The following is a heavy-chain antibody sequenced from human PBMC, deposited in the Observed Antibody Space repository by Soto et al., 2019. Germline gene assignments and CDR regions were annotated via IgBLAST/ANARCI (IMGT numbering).Heavy chain of an antibody. D-gene: IGHD6-19*01. CDR1: GGSISSSSYY. CDR2: IYYSGST. J-gene: IGHJ4*02. V-gene: IGHV4-39*01. Sequence: SEPLSLTCTVSGGSISSSSYYWGWIRQPPGKGLEWIGSIYYSGSTYYNPSLKSRVTISINTSKNQLSLKLSSVTDVGSAVYYCARQCIAVAPIRDYWGQGTLVTVTS. CDR3: ARQCIAVAPIRDY.